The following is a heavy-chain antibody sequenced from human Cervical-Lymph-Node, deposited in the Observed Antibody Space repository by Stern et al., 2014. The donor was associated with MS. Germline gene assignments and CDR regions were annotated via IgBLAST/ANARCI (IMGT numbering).Heavy chain of an antibody. J-gene: IGHJ4*02. Sequence: EVQLLQSGGGLLQPGGSLRLSCEASGFTFSSCAMTWVRQAPGKGLEWVSSIGANGVATYYVDSVKGRFAISRDNSKNTVYLEMSSLRVDDTAVYFCAKEKWVPATAEIDYWGQGTLVTVSS. CDR3: AKEKWVPATAEIDY. CDR1: GFTFSSCA. V-gene: IGHV3-23*01. D-gene: IGHD2-2*01. CDR2: IGANGVAT.